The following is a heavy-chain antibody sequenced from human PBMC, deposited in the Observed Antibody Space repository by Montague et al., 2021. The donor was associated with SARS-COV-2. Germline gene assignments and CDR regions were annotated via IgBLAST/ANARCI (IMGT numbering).Heavy chain of an antibody. J-gene: IGHJ6*02. V-gene: IGHV6-1*01. CDR2: TYYRSQWYD. Sequence: CAISGDSVSSKGAAWNWIRQSPSRGLEWLGRTYYRSQWYDDYAVSVKGRITIKPDTSNNQFSLHLESVSPDDTALYYCARGACHDLCYYYYGMDVWGRGTPVTVSS. D-gene: IGHD3/OR15-3a*01. CDR1: GDSVSSKGAA. CDR3: ARGACHDLCYYYYGMDV.